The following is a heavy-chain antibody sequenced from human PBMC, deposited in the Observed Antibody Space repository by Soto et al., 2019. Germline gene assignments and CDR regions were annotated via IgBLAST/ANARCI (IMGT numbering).Heavy chain of an antibody. CDR2: IYYSGST. CDR1: GCSISSYY. Sequence: SETLSLTCTVSGCSISSYYWSWIRQPPGKGLEWIGYIYYSGSTNYNPSLKSRVTISVDTSKNQFSLKLSSVTAADTAVYYCARRSTYHYFDYWGQGTLVTVSS. J-gene: IGHJ4*02. D-gene: IGHD1-1*01. CDR3: ARRSTYHYFDY. V-gene: IGHV4-59*01.